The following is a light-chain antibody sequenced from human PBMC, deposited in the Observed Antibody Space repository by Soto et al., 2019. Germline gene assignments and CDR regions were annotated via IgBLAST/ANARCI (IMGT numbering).Light chain of an antibody. CDR3: QQRSNWPKT. V-gene: IGKV3-11*01. J-gene: IGKJ1*01. CDR2: DAS. CDR1: QSVRTY. Sequence: EIVLTQSPVTLSLSPGERATLSCRASQSVRTYLAWYQVKPGQAPRLLIYDASNRATGIPARFSGSGSGTDFTLTISSLEPEDFAVYYCQQRSNWPKTFGQGTKVEIK.